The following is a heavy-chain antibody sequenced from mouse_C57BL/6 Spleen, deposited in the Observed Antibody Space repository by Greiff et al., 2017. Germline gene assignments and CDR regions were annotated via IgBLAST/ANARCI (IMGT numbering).Heavy chain of an antibody. D-gene: IGHD2-4*01. J-gene: IGHJ2*01. CDR3: ARLGDYDGDY. CDR1: GYTFTSYW. Sequence: QVQLQQPGAELVRPGSSVKLSCKASGYTFTSYWMHWVKQRPIQGLEWIGNIDPSDSETHYNQKFKDKATLTVDKSSSTAYMQLSSLTSEDSAVYYCARLGDYDGDYWGQGTTLTVSS. CDR2: IDPSDSET. V-gene: IGHV1-52*01.